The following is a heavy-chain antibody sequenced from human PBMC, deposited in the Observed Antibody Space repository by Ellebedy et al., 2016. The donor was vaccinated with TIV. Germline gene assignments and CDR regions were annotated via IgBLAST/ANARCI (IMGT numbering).Heavy chain of an antibody. J-gene: IGHJ6*01. Sequence: GESLKISXAASGFTFSSYGMHWVRQAPGKGLEWVAVISYDGSNKYYADSVKGRFTISRDNSKNTLYLQMNSLRAEDTAVYYCAKAVDTAMVPGYYYYGMDVWGRGTTVTV. D-gene: IGHD5-18*01. CDR1: GFTFSSYG. CDR3: AKAVDTAMVPGYYYYGMDV. V-gene: IGHV3-30*18. CDR2: ISYDGSNK.